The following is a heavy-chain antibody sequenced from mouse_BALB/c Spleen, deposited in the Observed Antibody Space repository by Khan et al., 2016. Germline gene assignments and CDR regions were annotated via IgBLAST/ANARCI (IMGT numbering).Heavy chain of an antibody. V-gene: IGHV1-7*01. D-gene: IGHD2-10*02. CDR1: GYTFTRFW. CDR3: ARCGYGNYPYQAIYY. CDR2: IHPGCHYT. J-gene: IGHJ4*01. Sequence: QVQLQQSGAELAKPGDSVKMSCKASGYTFTRFWMHWVKQRPGQGLEWIGYIHPGCHYTDSNQNSKDKDILTADKSSSTAYMLLSSLTSEYSAVYYVARCGYGNYPYQAIYYWGQGISVTVSS.